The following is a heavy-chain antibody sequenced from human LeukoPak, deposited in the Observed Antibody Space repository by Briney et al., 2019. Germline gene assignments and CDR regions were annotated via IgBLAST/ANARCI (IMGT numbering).Heavy chain of an antibody. CDR1: GGSISSGGYY. CDR3: ARDEAPRVTMVRGAVLGYGMDV. V-gene: IGHV4-31*03. CDR2: IYYSGST. Sequence: PSQTLSLTCNVSGGSISSGGYYWSWIRQHPGKGLEWIGYIYYSGSTYYNPSLKSRVTISVDTSKNQFSLKLSSVTAADTAVYFCARDEAPRVTMVRGAVLGYGMDVWGQGTTVTVSS. D-gene: IGHD3-10*01. J-gene: IGHJ6*02.